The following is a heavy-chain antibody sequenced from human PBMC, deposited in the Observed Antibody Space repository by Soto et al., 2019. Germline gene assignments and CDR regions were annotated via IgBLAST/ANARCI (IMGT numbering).Heavy chain of an antibody. D-gene: IGHD3-16*01. V-gene: IGHV3-66*01. CDR2: IYSGGSGGST. Sequence: GGSLRLSCAASGFTVSSNYMSWVRQAPGKGLEWVSVIYSGGSGGSTYYADSVNGRFTIFRDNSKNMLYLEMNSLRAEDTAVYYCARDLGDYVFAFDVWGQGTMVTVSS. CDR3: ARDLGDYVFAFDV. J-gene: IGHJ3*01. CDR1: GFTVSSNY.